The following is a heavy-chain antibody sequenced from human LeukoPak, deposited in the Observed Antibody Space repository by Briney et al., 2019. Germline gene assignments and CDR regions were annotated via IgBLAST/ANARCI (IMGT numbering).Heavy chain of an antibody. J-gene: IGHJ4*02. CDR3: TTDEGDYYDSSWGFDY. D-gene: IGHD3-22*01. V-gene: IGHV3-15*01. CDR1: GLTFINAW. CDR2: IKSKTDGGTT. Sequence: GGSLRLSCAASGLTFINAWMSWVRQAPGKGLEWVGRIKSKTDGGTTDYAAPVKGRFTISRDDSKNTLYLQMNSLKTEDTAVYYCTTDEGDYYDSSWGFDYWGQGTLVTVSS.